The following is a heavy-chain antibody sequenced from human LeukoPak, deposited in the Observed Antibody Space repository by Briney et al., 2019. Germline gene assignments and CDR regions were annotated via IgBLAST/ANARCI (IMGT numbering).Heavy chain of an antibody. CDR1: GYTFTGYY. V-gene: IGHV1-2*02. J-gene: IGHJ4*02. D-gene: IGHD2-8*01. CDR2: INPNHGDT. Sequence: ASVKVSCKASGYTFTGYYMHWVRQAPGQGLEWMGWINPNHGDTNYAQKFQDRVSMTRDTSISTAYMHLSRLRSADTAVYYCARGVSLGYCTYGVCCPPYYFDYWGQGTLVTASS. CDR3: ARGVSLGYCTYGVCCPPYYFDY.